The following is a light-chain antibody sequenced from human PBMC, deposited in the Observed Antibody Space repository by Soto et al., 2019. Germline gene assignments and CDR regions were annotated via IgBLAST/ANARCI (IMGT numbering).Light chain of an antibody. CDR1: SRDVGGYNY. V-gene: IGLV2-14*01. CDR3: SSYTSSSTLYV. J-gene: IGLJ1*01. Sequence: QSALAQPASVCGSPGRSITISCPGTSRDVGGYNYVSWHQQHPGKAPKLMIYDVSNRPSGVSNRFSGSKSGNTASLTISGLQAEDEADYYCSSYTSSSTLYVFGTGTKVTVL. CDR2: DVS.